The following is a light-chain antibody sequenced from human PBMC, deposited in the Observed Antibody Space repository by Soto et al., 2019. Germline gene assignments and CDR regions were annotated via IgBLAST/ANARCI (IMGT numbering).Light chain of an antibody. CDR2: GAS. Sequence: EIVMTQSPATLSVSPGERATLSCRASQSVSSNLAWYQQKPGQAPRLLIYGASTRATGIPARFSGSGSGADFIIAHSSLQSEHFAVYYCQKYNNWPPLTFGGGTKVEIK. CDR3: QKYNNWPPLT. J-gene: IGKJ4*01. CDR1: QSVSSN. V-gene: IGKV3-15*01.